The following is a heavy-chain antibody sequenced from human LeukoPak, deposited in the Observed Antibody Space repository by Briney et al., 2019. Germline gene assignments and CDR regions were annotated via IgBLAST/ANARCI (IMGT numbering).Heavy chain of an antibody. J-gene: IGHJ4*02. CDR2: IIPIFGTA. CDR1: GGTFSSYA. D-gene: IGHD1-26*01. CDR3: ARVRGGSYFNGGYFDY. Sequence: ASVKVSCKASGGTFSSYAISWVRQAPGQGLEWMGRIIPIFGTANCAQKFQGRVTITTDESTSTAYMELSSLRSEDTAVYYCARVRGGSYFNGGYFDYWGQGTLSPSPQ. V-gene: IGHV1-69*05.